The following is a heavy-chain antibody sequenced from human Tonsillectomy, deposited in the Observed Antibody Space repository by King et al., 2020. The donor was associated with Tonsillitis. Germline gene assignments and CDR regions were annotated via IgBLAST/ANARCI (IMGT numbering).Heavy chain of an antibody. V-gene: IGHV3-23*04. CDR3: AKGWKESGYVYKEHYFDY. D-gene: IGHD5-12*01. CDR2: FSSSGGTT. Sequence: VQLVESGGGLVQPGGSLRLSCAASGFTFSSYVMSWVRQAPGKGLEWVSTFSSSGGTTYYADSVKGWFTISRDNSKNTLYLQMNSLRAEDTAVYYCAKGWKESGYVYKEHYFDYWGQGTLVTVSS. CDR1: GFTFSSYV. J-gene: IGHJ4*02.